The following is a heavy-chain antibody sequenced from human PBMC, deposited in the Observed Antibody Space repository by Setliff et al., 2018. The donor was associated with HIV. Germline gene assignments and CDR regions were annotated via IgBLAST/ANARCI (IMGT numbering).Heavy chain of an antibody. CDR3: TRALYSGAWYGMDV. CDR1: GVTFDYYA. J-gene: IGHJ6*04. V-gene: IGHV3-23*01. D-gene: IGHD6-19*01. Sequence: HPGGSLRLSCAAPGVTFDYYAMAWVRQSPGKGLEWVSGISGSGDRTFYADSVKGRFTISRDNSRNTLYLRMNSLRVDDTAVYWCTRALYSGAWYGMDVWGKGTTVTVSS. CDR2: ISGSGDRT.